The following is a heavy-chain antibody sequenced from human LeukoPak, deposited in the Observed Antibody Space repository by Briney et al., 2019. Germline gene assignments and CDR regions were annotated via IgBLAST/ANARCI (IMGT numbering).Heavy chain of an antibody. J-gene: IGHJ3*02. V-gene: IGHV4-61*02. CDR2: IYTSGST. Sequence: PSETLSLTCTVSGGSISSGSYYWSWIRQPAGKGLEWIGRIYTSGSTNYNPSLKSRVTISVDTSKNQFSLKLSSVTAADTAVYYCARGVGGSSTWYPYGFDIWGQGTMVTVSS. CDR1: GGSISSGSYY. D-gene: IGHD6-13*01. CDR3: ARGVGGSSTWYPYGFDI.